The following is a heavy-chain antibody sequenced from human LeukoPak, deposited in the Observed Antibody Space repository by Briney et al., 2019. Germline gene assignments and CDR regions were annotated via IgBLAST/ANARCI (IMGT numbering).Heavy chain of an antibody. V-gene: IGHV3-7*01. J-gene: IGHJ3*02. CDR1: GFTFSSYW. CDR3: ARAYPESRNGDCYCCDAFDI. CDR2: IKRDESQK. Sequence: GGSLRLYCAASGFTFSSYWMSWVRQAPGKGLEWVANIKRDESQKYYVDSVKGRFTISRDNAKNALYLQMNSLRVEDTAVYYCARAYPESRNGDCYCCDAFDIWGQGTMVTVSS. D-gene: IGHD2-21*01.